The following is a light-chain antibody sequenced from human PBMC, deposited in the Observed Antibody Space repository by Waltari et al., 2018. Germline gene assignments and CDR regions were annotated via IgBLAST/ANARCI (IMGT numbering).Light chain of an antibody. J-gene: IGLJ3*02. CDR2: EVN. CDR3: VSFTTANTWV. CDR1: SSDVGRYDR. Sequence: QSALTQPPSVSGSPGQAVTISCTGTSSDVGRYDRVSWSQQPPHPVPKVMVCEVNKRPSGFPDRFCGSKSGNTASLTISGLQSEDEADYYCVSFTTANTWVFGGGTKVTVL. V-gene: IGLV2-18*02.